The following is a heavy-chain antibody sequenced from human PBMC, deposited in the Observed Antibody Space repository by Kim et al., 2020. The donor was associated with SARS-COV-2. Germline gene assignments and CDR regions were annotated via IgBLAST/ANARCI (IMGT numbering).Heavy chain of an antibody. Sequence: SRVTISVDTSKNQFSLKLSSVTAADTAVYYCARHKGERQQRPALGNWFDPWGQGTLVTVSS. V-gene: IGHV4-39*01. J-gene: IGHJ5*02. D-gene: IGHD6-25*01. CDR3: ARHKGERQQRPALGNWFDP.